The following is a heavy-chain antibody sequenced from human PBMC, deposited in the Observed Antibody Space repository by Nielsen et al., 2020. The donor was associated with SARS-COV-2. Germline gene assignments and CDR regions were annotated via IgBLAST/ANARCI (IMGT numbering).Heavy chain of an antibody. J-gene: IGHJ3*02. D-gene: IGHD3-9*01. CDR3: ARETYYDILTGYPLGAFDI. V-gene: IGHV3-33*01. CDR2: IWYDGSNK. Sequence: GGSLRLSCAASGFTFSSYGMHWVRQAPGKGLEWVAVIWYDGSNKYYADSVKGRFTISRDNSKNTLYLQMNSLRAEDTAVYYCARETYYDILTGYPLGAFDIWGQGTMVTVSS. CDR1: GFTFSSYG.